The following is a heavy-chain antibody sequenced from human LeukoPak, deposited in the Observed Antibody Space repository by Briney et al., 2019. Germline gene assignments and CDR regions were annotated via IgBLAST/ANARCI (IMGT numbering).Heavy chain of an antibody. CDR2: ISAYNGNT. CDR1: GYPFTGSD. V-gene: IGHV1-18*04. J-gene: IGHJ4*02. Sequence: ASAKVCCKAPGYPFTGSDINRVQNAPEQRLEWMGWISAYNGNTKYAQKLQGRVTMTTDTSTSTAYMELRSLRSDDTAVYYCASSHANPHWGQGTLVTVSS. CDR3: ASSHANPH.